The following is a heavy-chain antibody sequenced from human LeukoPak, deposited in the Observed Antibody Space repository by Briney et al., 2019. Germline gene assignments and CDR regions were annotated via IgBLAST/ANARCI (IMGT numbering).Heavy chain of an antibody. D-gene: IGHD2-2*01. CDR1: GGSFSGYY. CDR3: ARTRRPSAAASGPTRYYYYYYYMDV. V-gene: IGHV4-34*01. CDR2: INHSGST. Sequence: SETLSLTCAVYGGSFSGYYWSWIRQPPGKGLEWIGEINHSGSTNYNPSLKSRVTISVDTSKNQFSLKLSSVTAADTAVYYCARTRRPSAAASGPTRYYYYYYYMDVWGKGTTVTVSS. J-gene: IGHJ6*03.